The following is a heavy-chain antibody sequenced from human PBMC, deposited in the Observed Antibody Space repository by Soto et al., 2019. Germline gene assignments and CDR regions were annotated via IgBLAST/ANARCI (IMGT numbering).Heavy chain of an antibody. Sequence: EVQLVESGGGLVQPGGSLRLSCAASGFTFSSYWMSWVRQAPGKGLGWVANIKQEGSEKYYVDSVKGRFTISRDNAISSLYLQIKNPRAADTAVYYCARAGRITIFSTGYPLNVLDSWGQGTMVTVSS. D-gene: IGHD3-9*01. CDR1: GFTFSSYW. CDR2: IKQEGSEK. V-gene: IGHV3-7*01. J-gene: IGHJ3*02. CDR3: ARAGRITIFSTGYPLNVLDS.